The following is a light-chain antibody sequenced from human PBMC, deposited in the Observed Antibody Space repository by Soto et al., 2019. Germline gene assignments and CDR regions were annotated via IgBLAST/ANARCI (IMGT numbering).Light chain of an antibody. CDR1: PSVTNF. Sequence: EIVLTQSPATLSLSPGERATLSCRASPSVTNFLAWYQQKPGQAPRLLICGAFNRATGIPARFSGSGSGSYFSLTISSREPDDSAIYYCQQRNNWPPVTFGQGTRLEIK. CDR2: GAF. CDR3: QQRNNWPPVT. V-gene: IGKV3-11*01. J-gene: IGKJ5*01.